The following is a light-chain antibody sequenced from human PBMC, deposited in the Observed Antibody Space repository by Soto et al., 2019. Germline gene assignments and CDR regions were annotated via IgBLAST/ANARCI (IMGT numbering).Light chain of an antibody. CDR1: QSVRSNY. J-gene: IGKJ2*01. CDR3: QHYYGSPRT. V-gene: IGKV3-20*01. Sequence: ETVLTQSPGTVSLSPGERATLSCTTSQSVRSNYLAWYQQKPGQPPRLLVYGVFSRAAGIPDRFSGSGSVTDLTVTMSGLDPEESAVYYCQHYYGSPRTFCRGTKLEI. CDR2: GVF.